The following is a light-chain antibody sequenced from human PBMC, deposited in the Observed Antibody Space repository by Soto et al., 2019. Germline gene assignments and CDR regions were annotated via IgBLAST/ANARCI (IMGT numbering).Light chain of an antibody. V-gene: IGKV3-20*01. CDR1: QSVASSH. CDR3: QQYGSSPWT. J-gene: IGKJ1*01. Sequence: EIVLTQSPGTLSLSPGERATLSCRASQSVASSHLAWYQQKTGQAPRVLIYGASTRATGIPDRFSGSGSGXDXXXXXXXLXPEDFAXXYXQQYGSSPWTFGQGTKVEIK. CDR2: GAS.